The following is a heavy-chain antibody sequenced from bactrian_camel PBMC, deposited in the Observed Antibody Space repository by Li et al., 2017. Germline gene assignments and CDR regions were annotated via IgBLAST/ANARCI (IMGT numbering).Heavy chain of an antibody. CDR3: VSGRAPYGSGLFGY. V-gene: IGHV3S40*01. CDR1: GFTFNTIP. Sequence: QLVESGGDLVQPGESLRLSCVASGFTFNTIPMTWVRQPPGKGLEWVSSINSGGSSTYYTDSVKGRFAISRDNAKNTVYLQMNSLKPEDTAVYYCVSGRAPYGSGLFGYWGQGTQVTVS. J-gene: IGHJ6*01. CDR2: INSGGSST. D-gene: IGHD3*01.